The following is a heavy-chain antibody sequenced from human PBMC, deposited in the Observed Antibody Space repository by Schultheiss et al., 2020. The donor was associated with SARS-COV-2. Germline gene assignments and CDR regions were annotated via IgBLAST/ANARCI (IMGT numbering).Heavy chain of an antibody. D-gene: IGHD4-11*01. CDR2: ISYDGSNK. Sequence: GESLKISCAASGFTFSSYGMHWVRQAPGKGLEWVTIISYDGSNKYYADSMKGRFTISRDNSKNTLYLQMNSLRAEDTALYYCASARDRTTLTTAFDYWGQGTLVTVSS. V-gene: IGHV3-30*03. J-gene: IGHJ4*02. CDR3: ASARDRTTLTTAFDY. CDR1: GFTFSSYG.